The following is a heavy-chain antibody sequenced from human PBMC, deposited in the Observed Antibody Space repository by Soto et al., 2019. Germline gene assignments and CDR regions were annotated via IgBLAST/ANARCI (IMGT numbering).Heavy chain of an antibody. V-gene: IGHV1-18*01. J-gene: IGHJ4*02. Sequence: QVQLVQSGAEMKKPGASVKVSCKASGYTFTSYGISWVRQAPGQGLEWMGWIRPYNGNTNNAEKLQGRVTMTTDTSASTAYMELRSLRSAATAVYYCASGAPPELDWGQGTLVTLSS. CDR2: IRPYNGNT. CDR3: ASGAPPELD. D-gene: IGHD1-7*01. CDR1: GYTFTSYG.